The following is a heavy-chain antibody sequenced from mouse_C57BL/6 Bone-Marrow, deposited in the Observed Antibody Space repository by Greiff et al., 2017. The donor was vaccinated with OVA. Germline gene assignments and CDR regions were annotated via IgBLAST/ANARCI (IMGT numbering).Heavy chain of an antibody. Sequence: DVQLVESEGGLVQPGSSMKLSCTASGFTFSDYYMAWVRQVPEKGLEWVANINYDGSSTYYLDSLKSRFIISRDNAKNILYLQMSSLKSEDTATYYCARSPYGSRGWYFDVWGTGTTVTVSS. CDR3: ARSPYGSRGWYFDV. CDR2: INYDGSST. D-gene: IGHD1-1*01. V-gene: IGHV5-16*01. CDR1: GFTFSDYY. J-gene: IGHJ1*03.